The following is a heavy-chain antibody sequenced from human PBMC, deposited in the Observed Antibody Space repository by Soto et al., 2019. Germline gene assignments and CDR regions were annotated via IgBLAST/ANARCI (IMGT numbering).Heavy chain of an antibody. CDR1: GYTFTNYG. D-gene: IGHD3-10*01. CDR3: ARGVGSGTYYNQYNWFDP. Sequence: GASVKVSCKASGYTFTNYGISWVRQAPGQGLEWMGWINNYNGNTNHAQKLQGRVTMTTDTSTSTAYMELRSLRSDDTAVYYCARGVGSGTYYNQYNWFDPWGQGTLVTVSS. CDR2: INNYNGNT. J-gene: IGHJ5*02. V-gene: IGHV1-18*01.